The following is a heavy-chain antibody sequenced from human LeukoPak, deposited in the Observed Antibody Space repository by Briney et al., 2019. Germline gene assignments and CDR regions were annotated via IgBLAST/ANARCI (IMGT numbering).Heavy chain of an antibody. V-gene: IGHV5-51*01. D-gene: IGHD2-2*01. J-gene: IGHJ5*01. CDR3: ARRSYCDSTSCYGYWFDS. CDR1: GYSFTNYW. CDR2: IYCGDSET. Sequence: GEFLKISCSGSGYSFTNYWIARVRPMSGEGLEGMGIIYCGDSETRYSPSFQGQVTISADKSISTAYLQWSSLKASDTARYYCARRSYCDSTSCYGYWFDSWGQGTLVTASS.